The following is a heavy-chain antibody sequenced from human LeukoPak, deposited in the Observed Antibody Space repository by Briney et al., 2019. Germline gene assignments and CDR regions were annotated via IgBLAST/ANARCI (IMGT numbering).Heavy chain of an antibody. J-gene: IGHJ6*02. Sequence: GGSLRLSCAASGFTFSSYPMHWVCQAPGKGLEWVAVISYDGGNKYYADSVKGRFTISRDNSKNTLYLQMNSLRAEDTAVYYCASSPAGYGMDVWGQGTTVTVSS. CDR3: ASSPAGYGMDV. V-gene: IGHV3-30-3*01. CDR1: GFTFSSYP. CDR2: ISYDGGNK.